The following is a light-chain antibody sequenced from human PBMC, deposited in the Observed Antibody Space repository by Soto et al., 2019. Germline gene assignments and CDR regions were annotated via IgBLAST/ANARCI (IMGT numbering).Light chain of an antibody. CDR2: DVV. CDR1: SSDVGDFNY. J-gene: IGLJ1*01. CDR3: SSYRSRSTLYV. V-gene: IGLV2-14*03. Sequence: QSALTQPASVSGSPGQSITISCTGTSSDVGDFNYVSWYQHHPGKAPKLMIYDVVNRPSGVSNRFSGSKSGNTASLTISGLQGEDEADYYCSSYRSRSTLYVFGTGTKLTVL.